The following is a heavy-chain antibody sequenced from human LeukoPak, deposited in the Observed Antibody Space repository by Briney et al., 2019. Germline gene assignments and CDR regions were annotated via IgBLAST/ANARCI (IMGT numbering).Heavy chain of an antibody. CDR1: GFTFSSYA. CDR2: ISGGATST. D-gene: IGHD3-10*01. J-gene: IGHJ4*02. V-gene: IGHV3-23*01. Sequence: PGRSLRLSCAPSGFTFSSYAMSWVRQAPGEGLEWVSGISGGATSTDYADSVRGRFSISRDNFKNTVSLQMSSLRAEDTATYYCAKGTDYYGSGGHFDFWGRGALVTVSS. CDR3: AKGTDYYGSGGHFDF.